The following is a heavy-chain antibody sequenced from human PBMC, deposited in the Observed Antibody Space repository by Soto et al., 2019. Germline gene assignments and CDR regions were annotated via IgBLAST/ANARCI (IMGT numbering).Heavy chain of an antibody. D-gene: IGHD1-7*01. CDR2: IYTSGNT. CDR3: ARESGDNWDYEAY. Sequence: ASETLSLTCTVSGGSISSYHWSWIRQSAGKGLEWIGRIYTSGNTHYNPSLKSRVTVSIDTSKNQFFPTVNSVTAADSAVYYCARESGDNWDYEAYWGQGTPVTVSS. J-gene: IGHJ4*02. V-gene: IGHV4-4*07. CDR1: GGSISSYH.